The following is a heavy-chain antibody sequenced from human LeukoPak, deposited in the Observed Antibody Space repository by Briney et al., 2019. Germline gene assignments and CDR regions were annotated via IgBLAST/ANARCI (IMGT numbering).Heavy chain of an antibody. CDR1: GFTFSRYG. Sequence: GGSLRLSCAASGFTFSRYGMNWLRQAPGKGLEWVSYISISSRSTIYYADSVKGRFTISRDDARNSLYLQMNSLTDEDAAVYYCARDSGSRVFTDCVYWGQGTLVTVSS. CDR3: ARDSGSRVFTDCVY. D-gene: IGHD3-10*01. V-gene: IGHV3-48*02. CDR2: ISISSRSTI. J-gene: IGHJ4*02.